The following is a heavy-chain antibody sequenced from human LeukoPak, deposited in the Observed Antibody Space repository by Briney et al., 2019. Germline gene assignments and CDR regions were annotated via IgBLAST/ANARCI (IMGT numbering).Heavy chain of an antibody. Sequence: SETLSLTCTVSGGSISSSSYYWGWIRQPPGKGLEWIGSIYYSGSTYYNPSLESRVTISVDTSKNQFSLKLSSVTAADTAVYYCASPFLGYCSGGSCPKTYYYYGMDVWGQGTTVTVSS. CDR1: GGSISSSSYY. V-gene: IGHV4-39*01. J-gene: IGHJ6*02. CDR2: IYYSGST. D-gene: IGHD2-15*01. CDR3: ASPFLGYCSGGSCPKTYYYYGMDV.